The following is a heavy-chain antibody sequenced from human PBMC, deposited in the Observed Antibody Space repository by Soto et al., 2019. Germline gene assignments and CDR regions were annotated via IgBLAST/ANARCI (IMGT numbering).Heavy chain of an antibody. Sequence: EVQLVESGGGSVQPGESLRLSCAASGFSFRDYDMHWVRQRKGKGLEWVAALGAARDPYYVGSVKGRFSLSRDNAQNSLFLQMNNLRDDDTAVYFCARAYLGRLPRRADYYYAMDVWGRGTTVTVSS. CDR1: GFSFRDYD. V-gene: IGHV3-13*05. J-gene: IGHJ6*02. D-gene: IGHD1-26*01. CDR2: LGAARDP. CDR3: ARAYLGRLPRRADYYYAMDV.